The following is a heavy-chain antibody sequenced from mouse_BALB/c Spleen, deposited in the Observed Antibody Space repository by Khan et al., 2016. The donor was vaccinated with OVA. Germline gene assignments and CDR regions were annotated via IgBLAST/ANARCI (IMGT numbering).Heavy chain of an antibody. Sequence: EVELVESGGDLVMPGGSLKLSCAASGFTFSSYSMSWVRQTPDKRLEWVATISSGGDYTYYPDNVKGRFTISRDNAKNTLYLQMSSLKSEDTAMYYCASHLTGSFAYWVQGTLVTVSA. CDR2: ISSGGDYT. CDR1: GFTFSSYS. D-gene: IGHD4-1*01. CDR3: ASHLTGSFAY. V-gene: IGHV5-6*01. J-gene: IGHJ3*01.